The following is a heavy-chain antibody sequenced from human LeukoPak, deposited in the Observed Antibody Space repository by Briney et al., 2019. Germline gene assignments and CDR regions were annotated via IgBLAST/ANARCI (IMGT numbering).Heavy chain of an antibody. J-gene: IGHJ4*02. CDR3: ATALPWWEPPAYFDY. D-gene: IGHD1-26*01. V-gene: IGHV1-24*01. Sequence: ASVKVSCKVSGYTLTELSMHWVRQAPGKGLEWVGGFDPEDGETIYAQKFQGRVTMTEDTSTDTAYMELSSLRSEDTAVYYCATALPWWEPPAYFDYWGQGTLVTVSS. CDR1: GYTLTELS. CDR2: FDPEDGET.